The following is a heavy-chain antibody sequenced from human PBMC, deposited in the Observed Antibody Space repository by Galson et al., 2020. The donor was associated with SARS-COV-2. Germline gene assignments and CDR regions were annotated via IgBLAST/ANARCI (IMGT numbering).Heavy chain of an antibody. CDR1: GGPISSSTYY. CDR2: IYYSGST. V-gene: IGHV4-39*07. CDR3: ARGAVVNHFDY. Sequence: TLSLTCTVSGGPISSSTYYWVWSRTPPGTGLEWTGRIYYSGSTYYNPSIKSRVTISVDTSKNQFSLKLSSVTAADTAVYYCARGAVVNHFDYWGQGTLVTVSS. J-gene: IGHJ4*02. D-gene: IGHD3-22*01.